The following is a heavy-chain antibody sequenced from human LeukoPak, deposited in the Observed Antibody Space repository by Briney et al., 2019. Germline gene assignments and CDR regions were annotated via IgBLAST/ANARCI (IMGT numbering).Heavy chain of an antibody. CDR1: GSSISSSSYY. Sequence: SETLSLTCTVSGSSISSSSYYWGWIRQPPGKGLEWIGSIYYSGSTYYNPSLKSRVTISVDTSKNQFSLKLSSVTAADTAVYYCARLHYYYYYMDVWGKGTTVTVSS. J-gene: IGHJ6*03. CDR2: IYYSGST. V-gene: IGHV4-39*01. CDR3: ARLHYYYYYMDV.